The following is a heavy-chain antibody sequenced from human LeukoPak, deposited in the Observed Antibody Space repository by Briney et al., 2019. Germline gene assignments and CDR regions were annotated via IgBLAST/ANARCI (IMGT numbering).Heavy chain of an antibody. Sequence: GVSLRLSCAASGFTFSSYAMHWVRQAPGKGLEWVAVISYDGSNKYYADSVKGRFTISRDNSKNTLYLQMNSLRAEDTAVYYCAREVVCSSTSCYLGEVDYWGQGTLVSVSS. CDR1: GFTFSSYA. D-gene: IGHD2-2*01. V-gene: IGHV3-30-3*01. J-gene: IGHJ4*02. CDR3: AREVVCSSTSCYLGEVDY. CDR2: ISYDGSNK.